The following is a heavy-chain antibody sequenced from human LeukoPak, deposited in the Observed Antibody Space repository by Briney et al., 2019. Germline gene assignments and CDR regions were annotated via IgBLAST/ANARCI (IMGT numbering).Heavy chain of an antibody. Sequence: ASVKVSCKASGYIFTSYYTHWVRQAPGQGLEWVGIINPSGGSTSYAQKFQGRVTMTRDTSTSTVYMELSSLRSEDTAVYYCARATYYDILTGYSSDAFDIWGQGTMVTVSS. CDR1: GYIFTSYY. CDR3: ARATYYDILTGYSSDAFDI. CDR2: INPSGGST. J-gene: IGHJ3*02. V-gene: IGHV1-46*01. D-gene: IGHD3-9*01.